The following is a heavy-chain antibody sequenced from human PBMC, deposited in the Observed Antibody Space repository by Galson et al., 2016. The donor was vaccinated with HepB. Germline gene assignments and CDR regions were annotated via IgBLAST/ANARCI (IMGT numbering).Heavy chain of an antibody. CDR3: ARLSWQWLVPIFDY. D-gene: IGHD6-19*01. J-gene: IGHJ4*02. CDR2: IYSGGST. CDR1: GFTVSSNY. V-gene: IGHV3-53*01. Sequence: SLRLSCAASGFTVSSNYMSWVRQAPGKGLEWVSAIYSGGSTYYADSVKGRFTISRDNSKNTLYLQMNSLRAEDTAGYYCARLSWQWLVPIFDYWGQGTLVTVSS.